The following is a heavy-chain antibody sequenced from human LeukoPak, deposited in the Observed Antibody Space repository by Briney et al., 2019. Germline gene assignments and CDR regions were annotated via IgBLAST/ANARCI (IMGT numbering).Heavy chain of an antibody. D-gene: IGHD3-9*01. CDR1: GFTFDDYV. V-gene: IGHV3-9*01. CDR3: AKGLRYFDYYYMDV. Sequence: PGGSLRLSCVVSGFTFDDYVMHWVRQVPGKGLEWVSGISWSSATIGYADSVKGRFTISRDNAKNSLYLQMNSLRAEDTALYYCAKGLRYFDYYYMDVWGQGTTVTVSS. CDR2: ISWSSATI. J-gene: IGHJ6*02.